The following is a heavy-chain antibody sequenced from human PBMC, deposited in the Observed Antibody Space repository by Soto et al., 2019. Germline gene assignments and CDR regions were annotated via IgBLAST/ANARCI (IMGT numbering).Heavy chain of an antibody. Sequence: SQTLSLTCAISGDSVSSNIAAWNWIRQSPSRGLEWLGRTYYRPKWYYDYAVSMRGRITISPDTSKNQVSLQLSSVTPEDAAVYYCARVGDNTGWFDYWGQGTLVTVSS. V-gene: IGHV6-1*01. CDR3: ARVGDNTGWFDY. J-gene: IGHJ4*02. CDR2: TYYRPKWYY. D-gene: IGHD6-19*01. CDR1: GDSVSSNIAA.